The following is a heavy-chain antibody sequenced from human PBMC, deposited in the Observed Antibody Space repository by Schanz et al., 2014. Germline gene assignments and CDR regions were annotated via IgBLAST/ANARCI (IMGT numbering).Heavy chain of an antibody. CDR3: ASKARCTYGYDY. J-gene: IGHJ4*02. Sequence: QVQLVQSGDEVKKPGASVKVSCKTSGYTFSDYGITWVRQAPGQGLEWVGWISPYTGNTHYFDKMEGRVTMTTDTSTSTAYMELRSLRSDDTAMYYCASKARCTYGYDYWGQGTLVTVSS. CDR2: ISPYTGNT. D-gene: IGHD5-18*01. V-gene: IGHV1-18*01. CDR1: GYTFSDYG.